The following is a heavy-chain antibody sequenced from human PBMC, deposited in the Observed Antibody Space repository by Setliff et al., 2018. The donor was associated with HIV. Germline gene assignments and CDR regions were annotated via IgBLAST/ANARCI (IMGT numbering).Heavy chain of an antibody. CDR1: GDSIISSRNF. CDR2: IFYTGNT. V-gene: IGHV4-39*07. Sequence: SETLSLTCTVSGDSIISSRNFWGWIRQPPGKGLEWIGDIFYTGNTYYNPSLKSRVAISPDTSKNQFSLKMTSVTAADTATYYCARWRGVGATAWGQGTLVTVSS. J-gene: IGHJ4*02. CDR3: ARWRGVGATA. D-gene: IGHD1-26*01.